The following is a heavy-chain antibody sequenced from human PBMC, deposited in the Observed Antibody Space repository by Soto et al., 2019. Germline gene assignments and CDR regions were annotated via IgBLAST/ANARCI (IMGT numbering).Heavy chain of an antibody. CDR1: GFTLSDYY. CDR3: ARRASSRIYYYYGMDV. J-gene: IGHJ6*02. CDR2: ISSSSSYT. Sequence: QVQLVESGGGLVKPGGSLRLSCAASGFTLSDYYMSWIRQAPGKGLEWVSYISSSSSYTNYADSVKGRFTISRDNAKNSLYLQMNSLRAEDTAVYYCARRASSRIYYYYGMDVWGQGTTVTVSS. V-gene: IGHV3-11*06. D-gene: IGHD6-13*01.